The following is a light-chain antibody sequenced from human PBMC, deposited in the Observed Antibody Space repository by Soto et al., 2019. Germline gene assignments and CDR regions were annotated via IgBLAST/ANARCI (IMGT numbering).Light chain of an antibody. CDR2: RNN. Sequence: QSVLTQPPSASGTPGQRVTISCSGSNSNIGRNTVNWYQQLPGTAPKLLIDRNNQRPSGVPDRFSGSESGTSASLAISGLQSDDESDYYCASWDDGLTGYVFGTGTKLTVL. CDR1: NSNIGRNT. V-gene: IGLV1-44*01. J-gene: IGLJ1*01. CDR3: ASWDDGLTGYV.